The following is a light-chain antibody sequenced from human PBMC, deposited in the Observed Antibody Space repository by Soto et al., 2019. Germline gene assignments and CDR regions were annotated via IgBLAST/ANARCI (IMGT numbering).Light chain of an antibody. Sequence: EIVLTQSPGTLSLSPGERATLSCRASQSITSNYLAWYQQKPGQAPRLLIYGSSSRATGIPDRFSGSGSGTDFTLTISRLEPEDFAVYYCQQYYSSPITFGQGTRLEMK. CDR3: QQYYSSPIT. CDR2: GSS. V-gene: IGKV3-20*01. CDR1: QSITSNY. J-gene: IGKJ5*01.